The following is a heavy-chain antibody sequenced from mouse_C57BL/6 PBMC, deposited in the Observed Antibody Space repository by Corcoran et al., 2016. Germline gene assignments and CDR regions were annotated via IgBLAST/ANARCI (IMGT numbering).Heavy chain of an antibody. J-gene: IGHJ1*03. CDR1: GYTFTTYG. Sequence: QIQLVQSGPELKKPGETVKISGKASGYTFTTYGMSWVKQAPGKGLKWMGWINTYSGVPTYADDFKGRFAFSLETSASTAYLQINNLKNEDTATYFCARDSNLYFDVCGTGTTVTVSS. V-gene: IGHV9-3*01. D-gene: IGHD2-5*01. CDR2: INTYSGVP. CDR3: ARDSNLYFDV.